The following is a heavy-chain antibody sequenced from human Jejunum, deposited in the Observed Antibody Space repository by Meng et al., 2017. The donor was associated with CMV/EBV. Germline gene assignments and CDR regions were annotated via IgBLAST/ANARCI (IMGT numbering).Heavy chain of an antibody. CDR3: ARVPAELGSSSSSYYFDS. V-gene: IGHV4-59*01. Sequence: SWIRQPPGKGLEWLGYVYYDGGSTNYNPSLKSRVTISVDSPENQFSLKLTSVTAADTAVYYCARVPAELGSSSSSYYFDSWGQGTLVTVSS. CDR2: VYYDGGST. D-gene: IGHD6-13*01. J-gene: IGHJ4*02.